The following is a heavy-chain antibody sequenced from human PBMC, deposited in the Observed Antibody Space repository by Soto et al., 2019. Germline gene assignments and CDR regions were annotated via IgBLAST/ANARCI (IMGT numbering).Heavy chain of an antibody. J-gene: IGHJ6*03. Sequence: EVHLVESGGGLVQPGGSLRVSCAASGFPFSNYWMDWVRQTPGKGLVWVARIYSDGSSTRYADSVNGRFTISRDNAKNTLFLQMNSLRVEDTAVYYCAREWRHWVEETYYYYMDVWGKGTPVTVSS. CDR1: GFPFSNYW. V-gene: IGHV3-74*01. CDR3: AREWRHWVEETYYYYMDV. CDR2: IYSDGSST. D-gene: IGHD3-16*01.